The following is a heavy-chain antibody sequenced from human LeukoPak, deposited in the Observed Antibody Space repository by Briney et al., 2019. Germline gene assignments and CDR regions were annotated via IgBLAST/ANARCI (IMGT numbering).Heavy chain of an antibody. D-gene: IGHD1-1*01. CDR1: GFTFSSYA. V-gene: IGHV3-30*04. J-gene: IGHJ4*02. Sequence: GGSLRLPCAASGFTFSSYAMHWVRQAPGKGLEWVAVISYDGSNKYYADSVKGRFTISRDNSKNTLYLQMNSLRAEDTAVYYCATANGGPFDYWSQGTLVTVSS. CDR2: ISYDGSNK. CDR3: ATANGGPFDY.